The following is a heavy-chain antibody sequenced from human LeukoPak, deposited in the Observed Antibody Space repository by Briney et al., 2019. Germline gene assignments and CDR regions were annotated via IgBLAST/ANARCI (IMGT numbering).Heavy chain of an antibody. CDR3: ASYCSGGSCYSDY. CDR1: GGSISSGDYY. V-gene: IGHV4-30-4*08. J-gene: IGHJ4*02. CDR2: IYYSGST. Sequence: PSETLSLTCTVSGGSISSGDYYWRWIRQPPGTGLEWIGYIYYSGSTYYNPSLKSRVTISVDTSKNQFSLKLSSVTAADTAVYYCASYCSGGSCYSDYWGQGTLVTVSS. D-gene: IGHD2-15*01.